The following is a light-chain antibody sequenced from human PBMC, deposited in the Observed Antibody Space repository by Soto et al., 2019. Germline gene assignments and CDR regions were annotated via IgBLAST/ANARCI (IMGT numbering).Light chain of an antibody. CDR3: QQYDYLPLT. CDR2: DAA. J-gene: IGKJ4*01. Sequence: DIQMTQSPSSLSASVGDRVTITCQATQDINKYLNWYQQKPVRAPNLLIYDAATLETGVPSRFSGSGSGTDYTFTISRLQPEDIAKYYCQQYDYLPLTFGGGTKVEIQ. V-gene: IGKV1-33*01. CDR1: QDINKY.